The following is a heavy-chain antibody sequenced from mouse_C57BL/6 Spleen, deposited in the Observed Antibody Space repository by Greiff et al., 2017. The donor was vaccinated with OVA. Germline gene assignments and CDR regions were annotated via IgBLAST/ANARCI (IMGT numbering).Heavy chain of an antibody. V-gene: IGHV5-4*03. Sequence: EVKLMESGGGLVKPGGSLKLSCAASGFTFSSYAMSWVRQTPEKRLEWVATISDGGSYTYYPANVKGRFPISRDNAQNNLYLQMSHLKSEDTAMYYCARVITTVVAGDWYFDVWGTGTTVTVSS. CDR1: GFTFSSYA. D-gene: IGHD1-1*01. CDR2: ISDGGSYT. CDR3: ARVITTVVAGDWYFDV. J-gene: IGHJ1*03.